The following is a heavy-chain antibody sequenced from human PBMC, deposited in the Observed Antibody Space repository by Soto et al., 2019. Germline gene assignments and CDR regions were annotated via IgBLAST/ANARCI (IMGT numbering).Heavy chain of an antibody. D-gene: IGHD2-2*01. CDR1: GYIFTMYG. V-gene: IGHV1-18*01. J-gene: IGHJ4*02. CDR2: ISAFNGDT. CDR3: ARDVWDEYCRSTSCDGNLDN. Sequence: QVQLVQSGAEVKKPGAAVKVSCLASGYIFTMYGISWVRQAPGQGPEWMGWISAFNGDTNYAQTLQGRVTMTRDTSTNTAYMELRSLTSDDTAVYYCARDVWDEYCRSTSCDGNLDNWGQGTLVTVSS.